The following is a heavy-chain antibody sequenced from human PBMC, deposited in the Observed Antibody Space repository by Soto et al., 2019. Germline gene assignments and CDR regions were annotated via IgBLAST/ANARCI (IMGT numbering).Heavy chain of an antibody. CDR3: ARPPNLYYDSTGGALDAFDI. CDR2: IYPGDSDT. D-gene: IGHD3-22*01. J-gene: IGHJ3*02. Sequence: PGESLKISCKGSGYSFTSYWIGWVRQMPGKGLEWMGIIYPGDSDTRYSPSFQGQVTISADKSISTAYLQWSSLKASDTAMYYCARPPNLYYDSTGGALDAFDIWGQGTMVTVSS. CDR1: GYSFTSYW. V-gene: IGHV5-51*01.